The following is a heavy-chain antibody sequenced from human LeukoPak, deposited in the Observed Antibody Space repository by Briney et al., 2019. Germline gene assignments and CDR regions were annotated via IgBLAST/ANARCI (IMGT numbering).Heavy chain of an antibody. Sequence: PGGSRRLSCAASGFTFSSYSMNWVRQAPGKGLEWVSSISSSSSYIYYADSVKGRFTISRDNAKNSLYLQMNSLRAEDTAVYYCASGYSSGCDAFDIWGQGTMVTVSS. CDR1: GFTFSSYS. D-gene: IGHD6-19*01. J-gene: IGHJ3*02. CDR3: ASGYSSGCDAFDI. CDR2: ISSSSSYI. V-gene: IGHV3-21*01.